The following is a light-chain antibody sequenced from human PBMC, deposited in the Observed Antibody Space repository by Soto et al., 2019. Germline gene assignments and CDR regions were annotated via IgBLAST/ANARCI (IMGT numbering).Light chain of an antibody. CDR1: QSLLHNNGYNY. CDR3: MQALQTPIT. V-gene: IGKV2-28*01. CDR2: LGS. Sequence: DLVMTQSPLSLPVTPGEPASISCRSSQSLLHNNGYNYLDWYLQRPGQSPQLLIYLGSNRASGVSDRFSGSGSGTDFTLKISRVEAEDVGVYYCMQALQTPITFGQGTRLEIK. J-gene: IGKJ5*01.